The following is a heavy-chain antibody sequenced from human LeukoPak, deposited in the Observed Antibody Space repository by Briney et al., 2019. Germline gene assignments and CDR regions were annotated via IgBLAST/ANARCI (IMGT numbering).Heavy chain of an antibody. Sequence: QPGGSLRLSCAASGFTFSSYAMSWVRQAPGKGLEWVAVISYDGSNKYYADSVKGRFTISRDNSKNTLYLQMNSLRAEDTAVYYCARDPRFGEFAFDIWGQGTMVTVSS. D-gene: IGHD3-10*01. J-gene: IGHJ3*02. V-gene: IGHV3-30-3*01. CDR3: ARDPRFGEFAFDI. CDR2: ISYDGSNK. CDR1: GFTFSSYA.